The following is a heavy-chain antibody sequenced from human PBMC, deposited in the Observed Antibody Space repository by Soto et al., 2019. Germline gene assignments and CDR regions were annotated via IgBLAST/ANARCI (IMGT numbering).Heavy chain of an antibody. V-gene: IGHV1-8*02. CDR1: GYTFTTYD. J-gene: IGHJ4*02. Sequence: QVQLVQSGAEVKKPGASVKVSCKASGYTFTTYDVNWMRQATGQGPECLGWMNPYNGDTGYAQKFQGRVTLTRDTSMKTAYLELSSLTYEDTAVYYCARNRRETGDFDYWGQGTLVTVSS. D-gene: IGHD7-27*01. CDR3: ARNRRETGDFDY. CDR2: MNPYNGDT.